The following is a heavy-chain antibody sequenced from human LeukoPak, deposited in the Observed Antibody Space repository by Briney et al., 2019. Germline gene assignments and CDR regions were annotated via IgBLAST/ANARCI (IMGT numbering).Heavy chain of an antibody. CDR1: GYTFTSYA. J-gene: IGHJ5*02. D-gene: IGHD1-1*01. Sequence: GASVKVSCKASGYTFTSYAMHWVRQAPGQRLEWMGWIHAGNGNTKYSQKFQGRVTITRDTSASTAYMELSSLRSEDTAVYYCARAGTTGIRNQAWFDPWGQGTLVTVSS. CDR2: IHAGNGNT. V-gene: IGHV1-3*01. CDR3: ARAGTTGIRNQAWFDP.